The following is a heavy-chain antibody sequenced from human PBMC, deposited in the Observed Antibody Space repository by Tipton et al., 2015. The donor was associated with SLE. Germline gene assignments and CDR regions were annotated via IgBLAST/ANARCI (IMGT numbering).Heavy chain of an antibody. D-gene: IGHD2-8*01. CDR3: ARGMLTWRGAIIGVDV. CDR2: ISDGGGT. Sequence: TLSLTCSVSGGSISSNYWIWIRQPPGKGLEWIGYISDGGGTNHNPSLKSRVTISVDPAKNQFSLKLTSVTAADTAVYYCARGMLTWRGAIIGVDVRGQGTSVNVSS. CDR1: GGSISSNY. J-gene: IGHJ6*02. V-gene: IGHV4-59*08.